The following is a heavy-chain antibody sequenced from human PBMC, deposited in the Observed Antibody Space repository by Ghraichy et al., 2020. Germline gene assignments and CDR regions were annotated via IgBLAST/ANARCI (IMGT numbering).Heavy chain of an antibody. J-gene: IGHJ4*02. Sequence: SETLSLTCTVSGGSISSYYWSWIRQPPGKGLEWIGYIYYSGSTNYNPSLKSRVTISVDTSKNQFSLKLSSVTAADTAVYYCARHFPRGDGVCLFDYWGQGTLVTVSS. V-gene: IGHV4-59*08. CDR1: GGSISSYY. CDR2: IYYSGST. D-gene: IGHD2-8*01. CDR3: ARHFPRGDGVCLFDY.